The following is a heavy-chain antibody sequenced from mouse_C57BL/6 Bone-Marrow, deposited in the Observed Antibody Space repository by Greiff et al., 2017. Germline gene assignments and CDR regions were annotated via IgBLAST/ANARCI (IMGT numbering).Heavy chain of an antibody. CDR1: GFTFSSYA. D-gene: IGHD1-1*01. CDR2: ISSGGDYI. Sequence: EVKVVESGEGLVKPGGSLKLSCAASGFTFSSYAMSWVRQTPKKRLEWVAYISSGGDYIYYADTVKGRFTISRDNARNTLYLQMSSLKSEDTAMYYCTRGPYYYGSSSWFAYWGQGTLVTVSA. J-gene: IGHJ3*01. V-gene: IGHV5-9-1*02. CDR3: TRGPYYYGSSSWFAY.